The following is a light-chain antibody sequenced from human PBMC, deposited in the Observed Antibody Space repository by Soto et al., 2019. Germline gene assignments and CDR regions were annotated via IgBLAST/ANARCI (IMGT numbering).Light chain of an antibody. Sequence: QSVLTQPPSVSGAPGQRVTISCTGSSSNIGAGYDGHWYQQLPGTAPKLLIYGNSNRPSGVPDRFSGSKSGTSASLAITGLQAEDEADYYCQSYDSSLSRVFGTGTKLTVL. V-gene: IGLV1-40*01. CDR3: QSYDSSLSRV. J-gene: IGLJ1*01. CDR1: SSNIGAGYD. CDR2: GNS.